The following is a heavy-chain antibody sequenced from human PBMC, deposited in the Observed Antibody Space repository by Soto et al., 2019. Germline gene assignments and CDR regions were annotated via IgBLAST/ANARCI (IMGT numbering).Heavy chain of an antibody. J-gene: IGHJ4*02. CDR3: VKDISGAYSGPNYDA. V-gene: IGHV3-9*01. CDR1: GLNFGDYA. Sequence: LRLSCAASGLNFGDYAMHWVRQTPGQGLEWVSGLNWNSVTPGYGDSVKGRFSISRDNGKYALYLQMTSLRPEDTALYYCVKDISGAYSGPNYDAWGQGTLVTVSS. CDR2: LNWNSVTP. D-gene: IGHD1-26*01.